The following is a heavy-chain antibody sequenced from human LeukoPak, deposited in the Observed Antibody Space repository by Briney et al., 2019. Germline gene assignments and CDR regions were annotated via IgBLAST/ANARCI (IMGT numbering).Heavy chain of an antibody. D-gene: IGHD3-3*01. CDR1: GGSFSGYY. CDR2: INHSGST. J-gene: IGHJ6*03. Sequence: PSETLSLTCAVYGGSFSGYYWSWIRQPPGKGLEWIGEINHSGSTNYNPSLKSRVTISVDTSKNQFSLKLSSVTAADTAVYYCARGGLDYDFWSGYWARPSYYYYMDVWGKGTTVTVSS. CDR3: ARGGLDYDFWSGYWARPSYYYYMDV. V-gene: IGHV4-34*01.